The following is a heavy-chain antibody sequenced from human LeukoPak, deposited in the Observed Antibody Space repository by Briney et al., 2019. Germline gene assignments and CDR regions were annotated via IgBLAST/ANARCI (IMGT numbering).Heavy chain of an antibody. J-gene: IGHJ5*02. V-gene: IGHV4-59*01. Sequence: SETLSLTCTVSGVSISSYYWSWIRQPPGKGLEWIGYIYYSGSTNYNPSLKSRVTISVDTSKNQFSLKLSSVTAADTAVYYCARTLRANWFDPWGQGTLVTVSS. CDR2: IYYSGST. CDR3: ARTLRANWFDP. CDR1: GVSISSYY.